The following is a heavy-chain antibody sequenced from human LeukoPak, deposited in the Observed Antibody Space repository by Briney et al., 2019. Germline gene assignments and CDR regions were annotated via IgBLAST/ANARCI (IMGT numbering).Heavy chain of an antibody. Sequence: GRSLRLSCAASGFTFSTYVMHWVRQTPGKGPEWVAVISYDGVNKYYADSVKGRFTISRDDSKHTVYLQMNSLRVEDTAVYYCARVSSVGATREFDYWGQGTLVTVSS. CDR2: ISYDGVNK. CDR3: ARVSSVGATREFDY. D-gene: IGHD1-26*01. J-gene: IGHJ4*02. CDR1: GFTFSTYV. V-gene: IGHV3-30-3*01.